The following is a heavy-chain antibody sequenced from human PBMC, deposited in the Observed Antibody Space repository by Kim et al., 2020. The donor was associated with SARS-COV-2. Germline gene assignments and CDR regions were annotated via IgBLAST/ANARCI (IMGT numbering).Heavy chain of an antibody. CDR3: AADGPGGSITFDI. V-gene: IGHV1-58*01. Sequence: SVKVSCKASGFTFTSSAVQWVRQARGQRLEWIGWIVVGSGNRNYAQKFQERVTITRDMSTSTAYMELSSLRSEDTAVYYCAADGPGGSITFDIWGQGTMVTVSS. CDR2: IVVGSGNR. CDR1: GFTFTSSA. D-gene: IGHD3-16*01. J-gene: IGHJ3*02.